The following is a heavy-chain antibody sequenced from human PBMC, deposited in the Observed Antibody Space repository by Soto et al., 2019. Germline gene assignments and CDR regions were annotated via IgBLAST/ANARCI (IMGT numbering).Heavy chain of an antibody. J-gene: IGHJ6*02. CDR3: AKDLSGSYSSYGMDV. Sequence: EVQLLESGGGLVQPGGSLRLSCAASGFTFSSYDMNWVRQAPGKGLEWVSLISGSGGRIYYADSVKGRFTISRDDSKNTLYLQVNSLRAEDTAIYYCAKDLSGSYSSYGMDVWGQGTTVTVSS. CDR1: GFTFSSYD. D-gene: IGHD1-26*01. V-gene: IGHV3-23*01. CDR2: ISGSGGRI.